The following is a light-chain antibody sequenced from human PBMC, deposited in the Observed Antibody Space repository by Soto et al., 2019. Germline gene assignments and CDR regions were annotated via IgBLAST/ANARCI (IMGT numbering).Light chain of an antibody. CDR3: QQYGSSPLFT. CDR2: GAS. V-gene: IGKV3-20*01. CDR1: QSFSSSY. J-gene: IGKJ3*01. Sequence: EIVLTQSPGTLSLSPGERATLSCRASQSFSSSYLAWYQQKPGQAPRLLIYGASSRATGIPDRFSGSGSGTDFTLTISRREPEDFAVYYCQQYGSSPLFTFGPGTKVDIK.